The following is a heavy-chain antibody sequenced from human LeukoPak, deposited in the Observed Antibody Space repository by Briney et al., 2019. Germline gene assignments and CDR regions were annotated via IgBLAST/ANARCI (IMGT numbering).Heavy chain of an antibody. CDR2: INRSGST. CDR3: ARGGGIAAAANPPYYFDS. Sequence: SETLSLTCAVYGGSFSGYYWSWIRQPPGKGLEWIGEINRSGSTNYNPSLQSRVTISVDTSKNQFSLKLSSVTAAATAVYYCARGGGIAAAANPPYYFDSWGQGNLVTVSS. V-gene: IGHV4-34*01. J-gene: IGHJ4*02. D-gene: IGHD6-13*01. CDR1: GGSFSGYY.